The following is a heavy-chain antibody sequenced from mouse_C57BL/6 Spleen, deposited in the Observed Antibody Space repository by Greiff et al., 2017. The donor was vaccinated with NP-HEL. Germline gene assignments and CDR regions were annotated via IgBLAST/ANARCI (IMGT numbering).Heavy chain of an antibody. V-gene: IGHV1-54*01. Sequence: QVQLQQSGAGLVRPGTSVKVSCKASGYAFTNYLIEWVKQRPGQGLEWIGVINPGSGGTNYNEKFKGKATLTADKSSSTAYMQLSSLTSEDSAVYFCARRRPYYPYAMDYWGQGTSVTVSS. CDR3: ARRRPYYPYAMDY. CDR2: INPGSGGT. D-gene: IGHD2-10*01. J-gene: IGHJ4*01. CDR1: GYAFTNYL.